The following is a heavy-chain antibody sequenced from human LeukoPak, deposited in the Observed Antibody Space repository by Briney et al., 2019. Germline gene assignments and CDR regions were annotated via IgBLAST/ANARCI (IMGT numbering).Heavy chain of an antibody. V-gene: IGHV1-2*02. Sequence: ASVKVSCKASGYTFTAYYMHWVRQAPGQGLEWMGWINPNSGGTNYEQKFQGRVTMTRETSISTAYMELSRLRSDDTAVYYWASSTLGELSLAEYFQHCDQGTLVTVSS. CDR1: GYTFTAYY. J-gene: IGHJ1*01. D-gene: IGHD3-10*01. CDR2: INPNSGGT. CDR3: ASSTLGELSLAEYFQH.